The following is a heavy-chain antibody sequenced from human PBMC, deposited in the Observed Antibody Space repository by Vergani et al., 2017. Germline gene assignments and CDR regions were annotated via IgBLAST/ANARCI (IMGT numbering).Heavy chain of an antibody. Sequence: QVQLVQSGAEVKKPGASVQVSCKASGYTFTSYDINWVRQAPGQGLEWMGWMNPNSGNTGYAQSLQGRLTITRDTSVNTAYMDLTGLRSEDMAVYYCVRARRTCTYDHCPRYYYDVWGQGTLVTVSS. D-gene: IGHD2-8*01. V-gene: IGHV1-8*03. CDR3: VRARRTCTYDHCPRYYYDV. CDR2: MNPNSGNT. J-gene: IGHJ6*02. CDR1: GYTFTSYD.